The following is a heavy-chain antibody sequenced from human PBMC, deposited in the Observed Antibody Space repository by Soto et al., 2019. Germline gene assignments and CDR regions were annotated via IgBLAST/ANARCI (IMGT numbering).Heavy chain of an antibody. CDR1: GGSVSSGDYY. V-gene: IGHV4-61*03. Sequence: SSEPLSLTCTVSGGSVSSGDYYWSWILQHPGKRLEWIGYISNSGSTNYNPSLKSLVTTTTDTSTNHFSLTLTSMTAADTAVYYCAIVRWSSEYDIMTGYYSFDRWGPATLFSV. J-gene: IGHJ1*01. D-gene: IGHD3-9*01. CDR3: AIVRWSSEYDIMTGYYSFDR. CDR2: ISNSGST.